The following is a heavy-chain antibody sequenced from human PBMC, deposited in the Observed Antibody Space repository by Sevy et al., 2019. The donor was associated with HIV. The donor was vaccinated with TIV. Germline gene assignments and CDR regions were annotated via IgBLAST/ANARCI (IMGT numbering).Heavy chain of an antibody. CDR1: GFTFSDAW. CDR3: TAGTGRSDFDY. V-gene: IGHV3-15*01. CDR2: IKSKTDSATR. J-gene: IGHJ4*02. D-gene: IGHD2-15*01. Sequence: GGSLRLSCAASGFTFSDAWMSWVRQAPGKGLEWVGRIKSKTDSATRDFAAPVKGRFSISRDDSKNMVYLQMSSLKTEVTAVYYCTAGTGRSDFDYWGQGSLVTVSS.